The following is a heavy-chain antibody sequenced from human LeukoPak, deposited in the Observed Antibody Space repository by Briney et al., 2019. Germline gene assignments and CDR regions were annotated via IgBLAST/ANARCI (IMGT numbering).Heavy chain of an antibody. CDR3: ARDSDILTGYFRQYYYYGMDV. Sequence: ASVKVSCKASGYTFTSYAMNWVRQAPGQGLEWMGWINTNTGNPTYAQGFTGRFVFSLDTSVSTAYLQICSLKAEDTAVYYCARDSDILTGYFRQYYYYGMDVWGQGTTVTVSS. D-gene: IGHD3-9*01. J-gene: IGHJ6*02. CDR1: GYTFTSYA. CDR2: INTNTGNP. V-gene: IGHV7-4-1*01.